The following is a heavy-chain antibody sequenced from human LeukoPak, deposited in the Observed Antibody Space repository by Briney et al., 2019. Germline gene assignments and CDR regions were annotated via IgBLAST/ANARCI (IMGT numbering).Heavy chain of an antibody. CDR2: IRYDGSNT. Sequence: PGGSLRLSCAASGSTFSTYGMHWVRQHPGKGLEWVAFIRYDGSNTYYANSVKGRFTISRDNSKNTLYLQMNSLRAEDTAVYYCVKGQLRYCSGTSCYYFDYWGQGTLVTVSS. CDR3: VKGQLRYCSGTSCYYFDY. J-gene: IGHJ4*02. D-gene: IGHD2-2*01. V-gene: IGHV3-30*02. CDR1: GSTFSTYG.